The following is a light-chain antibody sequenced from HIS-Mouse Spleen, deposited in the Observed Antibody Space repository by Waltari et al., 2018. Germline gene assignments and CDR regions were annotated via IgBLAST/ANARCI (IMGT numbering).Light chain of an antibody. Sequence: QAALDPPAPLFGASGPLITISCTGTSSYGGGYYLVSWYQQHPGKAPKPMIYEGSKRPSGVSNRFSGSKSGNTASLTISGLQAEDEADYYCCSYAGSSTSVVFGGGTKLTVL. CDR1: SSYGGGYYL. J-gene: IGLJ2*01. V-gene: IGLV2-23*01. CDR2: EGS. CDR3: CSYAGSSTSVV.